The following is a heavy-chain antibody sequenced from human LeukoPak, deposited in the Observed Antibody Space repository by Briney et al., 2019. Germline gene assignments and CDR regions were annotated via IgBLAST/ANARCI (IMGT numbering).Heavy chain of an antibody. CDR3: ARGLRYYDFWSGYDY. CDR1: GGSFRGYY. J-gene: IGHJ4*02. CDR2: INHSGST. D-gene: IGHD3-3*01. V-gene: IGHV4-34*01. Sequence: PSETLSLTCAVYGGSFRGYYWSWIRQPPGKGLEWIGEINHSGSTNYNPSLKSRVTISVDTSKNQFSLKLSSVTAADTAVYYCARGLRYYDFWSGYDYWGQGTLVTVSS.